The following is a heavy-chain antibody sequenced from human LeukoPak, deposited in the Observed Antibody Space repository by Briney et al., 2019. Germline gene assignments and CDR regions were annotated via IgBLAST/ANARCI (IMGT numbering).Heavy chain of an antibody. V-gene: IGHV4-59*01. CDR3: ARHYDSSGYYSYYFDY. CDR2: IYYSGST. CDR1: GGSISSYY. J-gene: IGHJ4*02. Sequence: SETLSLTCTVSGGSISSYYWSWIRQPPGKGLEWIGYIYYSGSTNYNPSLKSRVTISVDTSKNQLSLKLSSVTAADTAVYYCARHYDSSGYYSYYFDYWGQGTLVTVSS. D-gene: IGHD3-22*01.